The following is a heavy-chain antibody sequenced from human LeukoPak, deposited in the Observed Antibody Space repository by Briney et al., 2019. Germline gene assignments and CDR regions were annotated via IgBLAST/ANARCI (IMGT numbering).Heavy chain of an antibody. CDR3: ARGAPRYCSGGSCYSGPYGY. J-gene: IGHJ4*02. CDR2: INHSGST. V-gene: IGHV4-34*01. D-gene: IGHD2-15*01. Sequence: PSETLSLTCAVYGGSFSGYYWSWIRQPPGKGLEWIGEINHSGSTNYNPSLKSRVTISVDTSKNQFSLKLSSVTAADTAVYYCARGAPRYCSGGSCYSGPYGYWGQGTLVTVSS. CDR1: GGSFSGYY.